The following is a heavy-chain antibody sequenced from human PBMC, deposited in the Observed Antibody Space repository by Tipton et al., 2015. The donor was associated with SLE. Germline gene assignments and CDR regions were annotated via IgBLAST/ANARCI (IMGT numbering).Heavy chain of an antibody. J-gene: IGHJ6*02. CDR1: GGSMTGSY. Sequence: TLSLTCIVSGGSMTGSYWSWIRQPPGKGLEWIGYIHSSGTTNYNPSLKSRVTISIDVSKIQFSLKLPSVTAADTAVYYCGRGATTWRGAIYGMDVWGQGTTVSVS. V-gene: IGHV4-59*08. CDR3: GRGATTWRGAIYGMDV. D-gene: IGHD1-1*01. CDR2: IHSSGTT.